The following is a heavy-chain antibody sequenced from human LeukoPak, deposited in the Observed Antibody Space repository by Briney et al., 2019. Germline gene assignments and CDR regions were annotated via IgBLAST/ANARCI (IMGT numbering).Heavy chain of an antibody. CDR3: AKESVQAAPLYRVDG. CDR1: GFTFGSYA. CDR2: ISGSGGST. Sequence: GGSLRLSCAASGFTFGSYAMSWVRQPPGKGLEWVSTISGSGGSTYYADSLKGRFTISRDNSKNTLYLQMNSPRVEDTALYYCAKESVQAAPLYRVDGLGQGTQVTVSS. D-gene: IGHD2-2*01. V-gene: IGHV3-23*01. J-gene: IGHJ4*02.